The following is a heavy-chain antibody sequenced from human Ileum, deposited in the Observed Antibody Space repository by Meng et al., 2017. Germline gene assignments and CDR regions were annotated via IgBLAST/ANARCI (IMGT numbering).Heavy chain of an antibody. Sequence: QVQLQESGPGLVKPSQTLSLTCTVTGGSISSDGYYWSWIRPHPGKGLEFIGYIYPRGPAYYTPPLKSRVNISADTSKNKFSLKLSSVTAAATAVYYCARGAAPGGVVGGCFDYWGQGTLVTVSS. J-gene: IGHJ4*02. CDR3: ARGAAPGGVVGGCFDY. D-gene: IGHD3-16*01. CDR1: GGSISSDGYY. V-gene: IGHV4-31*03. CDR2: IYPRGPA.